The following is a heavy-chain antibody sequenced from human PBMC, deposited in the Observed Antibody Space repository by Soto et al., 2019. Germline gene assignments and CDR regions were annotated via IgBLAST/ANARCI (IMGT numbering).Heavy chain of an antibody. CDR1: GYTFTGYY. CDR3: ARAGYSYGNYYYYGMDV. J-gene: IGHJ6*02. D-gene: IGHD5-18*01. CDR2: INPNSGGT. V-gene: IGHV1-2*04. Sequence: ASVKVSCKDSGYTFTGYYMHWVRQAPGQGLEWMGWINPNSGGTNYAQKFQGWVTMTRDTSISTAYMELSRLRSDDTAVYYCARAGYSYGNYYYYGMDVWGQGTTVTVS.